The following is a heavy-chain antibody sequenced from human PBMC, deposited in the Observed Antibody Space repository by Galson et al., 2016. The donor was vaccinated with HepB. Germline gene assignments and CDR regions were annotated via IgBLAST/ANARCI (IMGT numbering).Heavy chain of an antibody. CDR3: VRDNDWAFDY. CDR2: NSRDSGII. V-gene: IGHV3-48*01. D-gene: IGHD1-1*01. CDR1: GFTFSNYA. Sequence: SLRLSCAVSGFTFSNYAMNWVRQAPGKGLEWVSHNSRDSGIIDYADSVKGRFTVSRDNGKNSLFLQMNSLRAEDTAVYYCVRDNDWAFDYWGQGILVPV. J-gene: IGHJ4*02.